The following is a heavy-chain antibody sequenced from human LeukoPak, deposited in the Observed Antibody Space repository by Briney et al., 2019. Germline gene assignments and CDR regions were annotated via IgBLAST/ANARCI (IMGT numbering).Heavy chain of an antibody. V-gene: IGHV4-34*01. CDR2: INHSGST. D-gene: IGHD3-16*02. J-gene: IGHJ4*02. CDR1: GGSFSGYN. Sequence: SETLSLTCAVYGGSFSGYNWTWIRQPPEKGLEWIGEINHSGSTNYNPSLKSRVTISVDTSKNQFSLKLSSVTAADTAVYYCARGNVWGSYRYAHFDYWGQGTLVTVSS. CDR3: ARGNVWGSYRYAHFDY.